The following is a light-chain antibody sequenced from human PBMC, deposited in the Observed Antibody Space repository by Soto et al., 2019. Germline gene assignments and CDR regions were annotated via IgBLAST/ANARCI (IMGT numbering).Light chain of an antibody. CDR1: QGIRVD. CDR2: SAS. CDR3: LQYYSYPRS. V-gene: IGKV1-17*01. J-gene: IGKJ1*01. Sequence: DIQMTQSPSTLSASVGDRVTITCRAGQGIRVDLVWYQQKPGKAPKRLIYSASSLQSGVPSRFSGGGSGTEFTLTISSLQPEDFASYYCLQYYSYPRSFGQGTRVEVK.